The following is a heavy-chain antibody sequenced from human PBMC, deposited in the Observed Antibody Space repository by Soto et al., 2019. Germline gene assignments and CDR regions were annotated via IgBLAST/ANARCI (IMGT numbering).Heavy chain of an antibody. J-gene: IGHJ3*02. CDR2: ISDSGGIT. CDR1: GFAFSSHP. D-gene: IGHD6-6*01. CDR3: ARRAIGSSRAFDI. Sequence: VQLLESGGGLAQPGGSLRLSCAPSGFAFSSHPMSWVRQAPEKGLEWVSGISDSGGITYNADSVKGRFTISRDNSKNTLYLQMNSLRAEDTAVYYCARRAIGSSRAFDIWGQGTMVTVSS. V-gene: IGHV3-23*01.